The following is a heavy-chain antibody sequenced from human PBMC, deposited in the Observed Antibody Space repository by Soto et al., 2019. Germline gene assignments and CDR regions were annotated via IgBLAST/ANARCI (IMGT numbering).Heavy chain of an antibody. Sequence: SETLSLTCAVSGGSISSYYWSWIRQPPGRGLELIGYVFYSGSTSYSPSLKSRVTISLDTSKNRFSLKLNSVTAADTAVYYCVRAGSGYSFDYWGQGTLVTVSS. J-gene: IGHJ4*02. CDR3: VRAGSGYSFDY. D-gene: IGHD3-9*01. CDR2: VFYSGST. V-gene: IGHV4-59*01. CDR1: GGSISSYY.